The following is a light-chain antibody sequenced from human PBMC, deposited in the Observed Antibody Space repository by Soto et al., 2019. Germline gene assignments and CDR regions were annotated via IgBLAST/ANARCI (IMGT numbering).Light chain of an antibody. J-gene: IGLJ2*01. V-gene: IGLV3-9*01. Sequence: SYELTQPLSVSVALGQTARITCGGNNIGSQNVHWYQQKPGQAPVMVIYRDNNRPSGIPERLSCSNSGNTATLIISRAQVEDEADYYCQLWDSSTSTVVFGGGTKLTVL. CDR3: QLWDSSTSTVV. CDR2: RDN. CDR1: NIGSQN.